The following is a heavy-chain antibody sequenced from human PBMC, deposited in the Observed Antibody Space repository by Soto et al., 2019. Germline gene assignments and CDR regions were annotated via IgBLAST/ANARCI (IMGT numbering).Heavy chain of an antibody. CDR2: ISSSSSYI. J-gene: IGHJ3*02. Sequence: EVQLVESGGGLVKPGGSLRLSCAASGFTFSSYSMNWVRQAPGKGLEWVSSISSSSSYIYYADSVKGRFTISRDNAKNSLYRQMNSLRAEDTAVYYCARDLRGSGSYYAFDIWGQGTMVTVSS. V-gene: IGHV3-21*01. CDR1: GFTFSSYS. CDR3: ARDLRGSGSYYAFDI. D-gene: IGHD3-10*01.